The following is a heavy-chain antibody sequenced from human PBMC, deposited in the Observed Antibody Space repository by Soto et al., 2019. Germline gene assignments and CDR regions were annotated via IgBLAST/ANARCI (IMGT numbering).Heavy chain of an antibody. CDR3: ARNLMDYDILTGYYMAYYFDH. J-gene: IGHJ4*02. CDR1: GYTFTNYA. V-gene: IGHV1-3*01. D-gene: IGHD3-9*01. Sequence: QVQLVQSGAEVKKPGASVKVSCKASGYTFTNYAMHWVRQAPGQRLEWMGWINAGNGNAKYSQKFQGRVTITRDTSASTAYMELSSLSSEDTAVYYCARNLMDYDILTGYYMAYYFDHWGQGTLVTVSS. CDR2: INAGNGNA.